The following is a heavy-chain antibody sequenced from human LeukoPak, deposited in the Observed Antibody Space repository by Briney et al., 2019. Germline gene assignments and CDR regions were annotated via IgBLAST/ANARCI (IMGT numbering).Heavy chain of an antibody. V-gene: IGHV3-33*01. D-gene: IGHD6-19*01. CDR1: GFTFSNYG. Sequence: GGSLRLSCAASGFTFSNYGIHWVRQAPGKGLEWEALIWYDGSNKFYADSVKGRFTISRDNSKNTLYLQMNSLRAEDTAVYYCARWRAGIAVAVDYWGQGTLVTVSS. J-gene: IGHJ4*02. CDR2: IWYDGSNK. CDR3: ARWRAGIAVAVDY.